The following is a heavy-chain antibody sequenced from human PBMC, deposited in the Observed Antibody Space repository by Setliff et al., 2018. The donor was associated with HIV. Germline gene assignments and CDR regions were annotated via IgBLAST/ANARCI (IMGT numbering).Heavy chain of an antibody. CDR2: ISYDGSNK. D-gene: IGHD5-18*01. Sequence: GSLRLSCAASGFTFNNHAMHWVRQAPGKGLEWVAVISYDGSNKYYADSVKGRFTISRDNSKNTVYLQMNSLRAEDTAVYYCARDFSPDTGYYFDQWGQGTLVTVSS. CDR3: ARDFSPDTGYYFDQ. J-gene: IGHJ4*02. V-gene: IGHV3-30*04. CDR1: GFTFNNHA.